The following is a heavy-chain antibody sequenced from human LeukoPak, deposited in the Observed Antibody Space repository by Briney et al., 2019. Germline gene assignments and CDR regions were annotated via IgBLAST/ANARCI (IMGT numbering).Heavy chain of an antibody. CDR2: IDWDDDK. CDR3: ARMGLGDSSGYYGP. D-gene: IGHD3-22*01. CDR1: GFSLSTSGMC. V-gene: IGHV2-70*20. J-gene: IGHJ5*02. Sequence: SGPTLVNPTQTLTLTCTFSGFSLSTSGMCGSWVRQPPGKALEWLALIDWDDDKYYSTSLKTRLTISKDTSKNQVVLTMTNMDPVGTATYYCARMGLGDSSGYYGPWGQGTLVTVSS.